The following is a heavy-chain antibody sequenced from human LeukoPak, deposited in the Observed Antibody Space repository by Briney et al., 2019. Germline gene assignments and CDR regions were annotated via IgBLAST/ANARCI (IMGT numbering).Heavy chain of an antibody. V-gene: IGHV3-33*01. Sequence: PGRSLRLSCAASGFTLSSYGMHWVRQAPGKGLEWVAVIWYDGSNKYYADSVKGRFTISRDNSKNTLYLQMNSLRAEGTAVYYCARFWNDGPIDYWGQGTLVTVSS. D-gene: IGHD1-1*01. CDR3: ARFWNDGPIDY. CDR1: GFTLSSYG. J-gene: IGHJ4*02. CDR2: IWYDGSNK.